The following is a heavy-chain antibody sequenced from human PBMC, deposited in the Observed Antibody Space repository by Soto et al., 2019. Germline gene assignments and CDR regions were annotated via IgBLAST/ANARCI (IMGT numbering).Heavy chain of an antibody. Sequence: PEGSLSLSCEASGFPFSDYAMSWVRQAPGKGLEWVSAISGNGGDTTYADSVRGRYTISRDNSRDTVYLQMNSLSADDTAVYYCAKDRKTTVTDTFDYWGQGTLVTVS. CDR1: GFPFSDYA. CDR3: AKDRKTTVTDTFDY. J-gene: IGHJ4*02. CDR2: ISGNGGDT. V-gene: IGHV3-23*01. D-gene: IGHD4-17*01.